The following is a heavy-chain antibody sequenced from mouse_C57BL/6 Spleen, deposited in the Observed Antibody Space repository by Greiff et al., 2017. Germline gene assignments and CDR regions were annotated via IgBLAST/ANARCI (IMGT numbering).Heavy chain of an antibody. CDR1: GFTFSDAW. D-gene: IGHD2-3*01. CDR3: TRRWLLPYWYFDV. Sequence: EVKVVESGGGLVQPGGSMKLSCAASGFTFSDAWMDWVRQSPEKGLEWVAEIRNKANNHATYYAESVNGRFTISRDDSKSSVYLQMNSLRAEDTGIYYCTRRWLLPYWYFDVWGTGTTVTVSS. V-gene: IGHV6-6*01. CDR2: IRNKANNHAT. J-gene: IGHJ1*03.